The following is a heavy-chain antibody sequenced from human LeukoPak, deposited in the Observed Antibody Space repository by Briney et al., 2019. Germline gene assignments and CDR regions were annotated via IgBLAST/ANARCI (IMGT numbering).Heavy chain of an antibody. V-gene: IGHV3-30*18. Sequence: GGSLRLSCAASGFTFSSYGMHWVRQAPGKGLEWVAVISYDGSNKYYADSVKGRFTISRDNSKNTLYLQMNSLRAEDTAVYYCAKDGDIVVVVAAGWFDPWGQGTLVTVSS. CDR3: AKDGDIVVVVAAGWFDP. D-gene: IGHD2-15*01. CDR2: ISYDGSNK. CDR1: GFTFSSYG. J-gene: IGHJ5*02.